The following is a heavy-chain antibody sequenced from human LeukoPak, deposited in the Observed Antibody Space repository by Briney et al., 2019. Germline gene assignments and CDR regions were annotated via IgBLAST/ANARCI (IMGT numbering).Heavy chain of an antibody. CDR1: GFTFSSYA. Sequence: GGSLRLSCAASGFTFSSYAMHWVRQAPGKGLEWVAVISYDGSNKYYADSVKGRFTISRDNSKNTLYLQMNSLRAEDTAVYYCARGNPEYRELDYWGQGTLVTVSS. CDR2: ISYDGSNK. V-gene: IGHV3-30*04. D-gene: IGHD1-14*01. CDR3: ARGNPEYRELDY. J-gene: IGHJ4*02.